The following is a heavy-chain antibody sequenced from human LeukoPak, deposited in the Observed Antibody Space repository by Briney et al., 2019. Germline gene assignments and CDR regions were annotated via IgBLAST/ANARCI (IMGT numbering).Heavy chain of an antibody. J-gene: IGHJ4*02. CDR1: GYTFTSYG. D-gene: IGHD6-13*01. V-gene: IGHV1-18*04. Sequence: WGSVRVSCTASGYTFTSYGISWVRQAPGQGLEWMGWINAYNGNTNYAQKLQGRVTITTDTSTSTAYMELRSLRSDDTAVYYCARSGAAAGTGFDYWGQGTMVTVSS. CDR3: ARSGAAAGTGFDY. CDR2: INAYNGNT.